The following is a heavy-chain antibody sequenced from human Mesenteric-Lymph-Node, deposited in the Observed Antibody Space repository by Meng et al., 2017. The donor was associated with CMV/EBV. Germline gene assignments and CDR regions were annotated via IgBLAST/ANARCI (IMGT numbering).Heavy chain of an antibody. V-gene: IGHV4-34*01. CDR2: INHSGST. CDR1: GGSFSGYY. CDR3: ARGRRWRYYYYGMDV. J-gene: IGHJ6*02. D-gene: IGHD6-13*01. Sequence: SETLSLTCAVYGGSFSGYYWNWIRQPPGKGLEWIGEINHSGSTNYNPSLKSRVTISVDTSKNQFSLKLNSVTAADTAVYYCARGRRWRYYYYGMDVWGQGTTVTVSS.